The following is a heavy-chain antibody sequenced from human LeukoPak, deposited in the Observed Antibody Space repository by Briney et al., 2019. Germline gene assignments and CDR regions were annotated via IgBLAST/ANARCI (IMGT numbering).Heavy chain of an antibody. CDR2: ISSCSSYI. V-gene: IGHV3-21*01. Sequence: GGSLRLSCAASGFTFSSYSMNWVRQAPGKGLEWVSSISSCSSYISYADSVKGRFTISRDNAKNSLYLQMNSLRAEDTAVYYCARNPPGAIPWGQGTLVTVSS. CDR3: ARNPPGAIP. J-gene: IGHJ5*02. D-gene: IGHD3-10*01. CDR1: GFTFSSYS.